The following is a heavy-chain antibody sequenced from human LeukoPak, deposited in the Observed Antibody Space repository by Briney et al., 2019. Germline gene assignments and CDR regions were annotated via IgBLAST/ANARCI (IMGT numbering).Heavy chain of an antibody. CDR3: ARVKGIAVSPLWDY. J-gene: IGHJ4*02. D-gene: IGHD6-19*01. Sequence: SETLSLTCTVSGGSISSYYWSWIRQPPGKGLEWIGYIYYSGSTNYNPSLKSRVTISVDTSKNLFSLKLSSVTAADTAVYYCARVKGIAVSPLWDYWGQGTLVTVSS. CDR1: GGSISSYY. V-gene: IGHV4-59*01. CDR2: IYYSGST.